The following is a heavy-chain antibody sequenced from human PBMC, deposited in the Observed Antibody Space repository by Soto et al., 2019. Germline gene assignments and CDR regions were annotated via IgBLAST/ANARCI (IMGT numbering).Heavy chain of an antibody. CDR2: MNPNSGNT. V-gene: IGHV1-8*01. Sequence: ASVKVSCKASGYTFTSYDINWVRQATGQGLEWMGWMNPNSGNTGYAQKFQGRVTMTRNTSISTAYMELSSLRSEDTAVYYCARLPSSITIFGVVIAPYYYYMDVWGKGTMVTVSS. CDR3: ARLPSSITIFGVVIAPYYYYMDV. J-gene: IGHJ6*03. CDR1: GYTFTSYD. D-gene: IGHD3-3*01.